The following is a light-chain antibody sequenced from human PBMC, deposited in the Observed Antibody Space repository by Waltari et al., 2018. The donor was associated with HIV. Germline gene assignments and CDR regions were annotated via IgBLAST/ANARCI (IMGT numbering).Light chain of an antibody. CDR1: AFPNHY. CDR2: KDN. CDR3: QAADSSGKWV. Sequence: SYELTQPPSVSVSPGQTARITCSGEAFPNHYGYWYQQKPVQAPKMVIYKDNERRPGIPERISGSSSGTTVTLTISGVQAEDEADYYCQAADSSGKWVFGGGTKLTVL. V-gene: IGLV3-25*03. J-gene: IGLJ3*02.